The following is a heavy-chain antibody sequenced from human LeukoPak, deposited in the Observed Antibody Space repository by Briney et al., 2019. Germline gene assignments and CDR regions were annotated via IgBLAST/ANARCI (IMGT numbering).Heavy chain of an antibody. D-gene: IGHD4-17*01. CDR1: GFTFSSYW. CDR3: AKAGGLARVTTSYFDY. J-gene: IGHJ4*02. Sequence: GGSLRLSCAASGFTFSSYWMHWVRQAPGKGLVWVSRINSDGSSTSYADSVKGRFTISRDNAKNSLYLQMNSLRAEDMALYYCAKAGGLARVTTSYFDYWGQGSLVTVSS. CDR2: INSDGSST. V-gene: IGHV3-74*01.